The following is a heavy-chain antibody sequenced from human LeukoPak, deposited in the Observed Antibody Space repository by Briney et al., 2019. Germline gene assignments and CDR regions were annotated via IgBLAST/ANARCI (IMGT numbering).Heavy chain of an antibody. CDR1: GFGFSSYW. D-gene: IGHD2-21*02. Sequence: GGSLRLSCAASGFGFSSYWMSWVRQAPGKGLEWVANINQDGSEKYYVDSVKGRFTISRDNAKNSLYLQMNSLRAEDTALYYCASVVTASWFDPWGQGTLVTVSS. CDR3: ASVVTASWFDP. CDR2: INQDGSEK. J-gene: IGHJ5*02. V-gene: IGHV3-7*02.